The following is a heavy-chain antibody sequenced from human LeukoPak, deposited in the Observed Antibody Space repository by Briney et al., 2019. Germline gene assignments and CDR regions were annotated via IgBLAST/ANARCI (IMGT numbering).Heavy chain of an antibody. V-gene: IGHV3-30*02. CDR2: IRYDGSNK. J-gene: IGHJ4*02. CDR1: GFTFSSYG. D-gene: IGHD5-18*01. CDR3: AKDRGYSYGWFDY. Sequence: PGGSLRLSCAASGFTFSSYGMHWVRQAPGKGLEWVAFIRYDGSNKYYADSVKGRFSISRDNSKNTLYLQMNSLRAEDTAVYYCAKDRGYSYGWFDYWGQGTLVTVSS.